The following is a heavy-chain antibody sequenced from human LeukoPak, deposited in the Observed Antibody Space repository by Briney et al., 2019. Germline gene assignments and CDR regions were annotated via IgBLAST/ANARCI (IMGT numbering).Heavy chain of an antibody. Sequence: GASVKVSCKASGYTFTSYAMNWVRQAPGQGLEWMGWINTNTGNPTYAQGFTGRFVFSLDTSVSTAYLQISSLKAEDTAVYYCAFQGLFGDYDYFDYWGQGTLVTVSS. V-gene: IGHV7-4-1*02. CDR1: GYTFTSYA. CDR3: AFQGLFGDYDYFDY. D-gene: IGHD4-17*01. CDR2: INTNTGNP. J-gene: IGHJ4*02.